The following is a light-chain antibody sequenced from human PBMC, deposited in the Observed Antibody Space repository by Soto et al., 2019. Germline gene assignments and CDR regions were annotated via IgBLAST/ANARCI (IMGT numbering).Light chain of an antibody. CDR3: KQYNNWPRT. CDR1: QSVDND. CDR2: DAS. Sequence: EIVMPQSPATLSVSPGDSSTLSCRASQSVDNDLAWYQQKPGQPPRLLIYDASTRATGIPARFSGSGSGTDFTLTISSLEPEDFAVYYCKQYNNWPRTFGQGTKVDIK. V-gene: IGKV3D-15*01. J-gene: IGKJ1*01.